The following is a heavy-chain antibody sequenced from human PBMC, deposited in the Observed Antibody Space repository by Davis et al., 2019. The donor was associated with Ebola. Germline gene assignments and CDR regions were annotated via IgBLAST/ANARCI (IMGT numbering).Heavy chain of an antibody. J-gene: IGHJ4*02. CDR2: INHSGST. CDR1: GGSISGYY. CDR3: ARGPSVRGFDY. Sequence: SETLSLTCTVSGGSISGYYWSWIRQPPGKRLEWIGEINHSGSTNYNPSLKSRVTISVDTSKNQFSLKLSSVTAADTAVYYCARGPSVRGFDYWGQGTLVTVSS. D-gene: IGHD3-10*01. V-gene: IGHV4-34*01.